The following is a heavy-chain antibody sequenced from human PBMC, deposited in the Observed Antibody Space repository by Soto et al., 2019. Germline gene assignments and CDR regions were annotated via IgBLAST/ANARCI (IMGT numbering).Heavy chain of an antibody. J-gene: IGHJ6*02. CDR3: ARDRYCSSTSCPKYGMDV. D-gene: IGHD2-2*01. V-gene: IGHV6-1*01. CDR2: TYYRSKWYN. CDR1: GDSVSSNSAA. Sequence: SQTLSLTCAISGDSVSSNSAAWNWIRQSPSRVLEWLGRTYYRSKWYNDYAVSVKSRITINPDTSKNQFSLQLNSVTPEDTAVYYCARDRYCSSTSCPKYGMDVWGQGTTVTVSS.